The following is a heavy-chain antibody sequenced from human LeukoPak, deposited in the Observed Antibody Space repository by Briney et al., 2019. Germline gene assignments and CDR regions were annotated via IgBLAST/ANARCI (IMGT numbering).Heavy chain of an antibody. CDR2: INQDGSEK. CDR3: TRSLDY. CDR1: GFTLSTYW. V-gene: IGHV3-7*01. Sequence: GGSLRLSCTASGFTLSTYWMDWVRRAPGRGLEWVANINQDGSEKYYVDSVKGRFTISRDNAKNSLYLQMNSLRAEDTATYYCTRSLDYWGQGIQVTVSS. J-gene: IGHJ4*02.